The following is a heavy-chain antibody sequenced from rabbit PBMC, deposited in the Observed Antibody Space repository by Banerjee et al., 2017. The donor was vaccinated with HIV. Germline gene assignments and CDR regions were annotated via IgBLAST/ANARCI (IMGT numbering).Heavy chain of an antibody. J-gene: IGHJ4*01. CDR2: INTGRGST. CDR1: GFDFSSHYW. V-gene: IGHV1S45*01. Sequence: QEQLEESGGDLVKPVGSLILTCTASGFDFSSHYWTCWVRPAPGEGLEWIACINTGRGSTYYASWAKGRFTISKASSTTLTLQMTSLTAADTATYFCARSYTYGYSVYADGLNLWGQGTLVTVS. CDR3: ARSYTYGYSVYADGLNL. D-gene: IGHD6-1*01.